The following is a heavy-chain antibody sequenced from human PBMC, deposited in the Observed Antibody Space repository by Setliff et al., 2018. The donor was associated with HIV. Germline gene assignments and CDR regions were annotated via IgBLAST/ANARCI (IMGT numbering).Heavy chain of an antibody. CDR1: GGTFSRDA. V-gene: IGHV1-69*13. CDR3: ARDREAEGDAFDI. D-gene: IGHD3-10*01. CDR2: IISMFGTA. J-gene: IGHJ3*02. Sequence: SVKVSCKASGGTFSRDAISWVRQAPGQGLEWMGGIISMFGTANYAQKFQGRVTITADESTNTAYMELSSLRSEDTAVYYCARDREAEGDAFDIWGQGTTVTVS.